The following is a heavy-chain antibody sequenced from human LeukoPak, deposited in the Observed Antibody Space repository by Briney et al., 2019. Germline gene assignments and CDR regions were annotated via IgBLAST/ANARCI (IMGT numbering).Heavy chain of an antibody. CDR3: ARTAARPYADY. Sequence: GGSLRLSCAASGFTFSDYYMSWIRQAPGKGLEWVSYISSSGSTIYYADSVKGRFTISRDNAKNSLYLQMNSLRAEDTAVCYCARTAARPYADYWGQGTLVTVSS. CDR2: ISSSGSTI. J-gene: IGHJ4*02. V-gene: IGHV3-11*01. D-gene: IGHD6-6*01. CDR1: GFTFSDYY.